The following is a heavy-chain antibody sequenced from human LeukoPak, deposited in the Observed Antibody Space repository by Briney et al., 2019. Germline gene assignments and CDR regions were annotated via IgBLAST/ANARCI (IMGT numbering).Heavy chain of an antibody. D-gene: IGHD3-22*01. Sequence: GGSLRLSCAASGLTFSSYWMSWVRQAPGKGLEWVVNIKQDGSEKYYVDSVKGRFTISRDNAKNSLYLQMNSLRAEDTAVYYCARVDSSGYPFDYWGQGTLVTVSS. V-gene: IGHV3-7*01. CDR3: ARVDSSGYPFDY. CDR2: IKQDGSEK. J-gene: IGHJ4*02. CDR1: GLTFSSYW.